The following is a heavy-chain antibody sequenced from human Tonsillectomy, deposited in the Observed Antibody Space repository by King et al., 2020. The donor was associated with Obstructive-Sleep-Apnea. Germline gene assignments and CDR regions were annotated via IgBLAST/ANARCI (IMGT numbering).Heavy chain of an antibody. Sequence: TLKESGPVLVKPTETLTLTCTGSGFSLSNARMGVSWISQPPGKALEWLAPIFSRDEKSSRTTLKNRPTISKDTSKSQVVLTMTNMDPVDTATNYCARIAYDSSLHSDYWGQGTLVTVSS. D-gene: IGHD3-22*01. J-gene: IGHJ4*02. CDR3: ARIAYDSSLHSDY. CDR2: IFSRDEK. CDR1: GFSLSNARMG. V-gene: IGHV2-26*01.